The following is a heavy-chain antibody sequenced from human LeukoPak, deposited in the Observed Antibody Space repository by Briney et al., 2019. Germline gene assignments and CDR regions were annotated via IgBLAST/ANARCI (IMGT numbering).Heavy chain of an antibody. CDR1: GFTFSSYW. D-gene: IGHD3-10*01. Sequence: GSLRLSCAASGFTFSSYWMYRVRQAPGKGLVWVSRINSDGKTTNYADSVKGRFTISRDNAKNTLYLQMNSLRAEDTAVYYCTRDITLTRGGRSDYWGQGTLVTVSA. CDR3: TRDITLTRGGRSDY. CDR2: INSDGKTT. V-gene: IGHV3-74*01. J-gene: IGHJ4*02.